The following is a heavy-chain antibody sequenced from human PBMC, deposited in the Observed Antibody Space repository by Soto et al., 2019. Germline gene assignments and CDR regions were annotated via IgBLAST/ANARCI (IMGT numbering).Heavy chain of an antibody. D-gene: IGHD1-26*01. CDR2: IGPESGST. CDR1: GYSFTGHY. V-gene: IGHV1-2*02. CDR3: GRGRSGQRVIFY. J-gene: IGHJ4*02. Sequence: GAAVKVSYKTSGYSFTGHYIHWVGQAPQHGREWMGEIGPESGSTRSSEKFRGRVSRTMDTSIATVYMELRNLSPDDTAVYYCGRGRSGQRVIFYWGQGTPVTVSS.